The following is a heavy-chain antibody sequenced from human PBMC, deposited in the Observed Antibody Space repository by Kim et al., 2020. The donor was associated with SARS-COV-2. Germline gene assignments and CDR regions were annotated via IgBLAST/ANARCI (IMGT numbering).Heavy chain of an antibody. CDR1: GFTFSDYG. CDR3: ARTYGVTAPSPWFAP. Sequence: GGSLRLSCEASGFTFSDYGMCWVRQAPGKGLEWVSVISGSGDMTHHADSVKGRLTISRDNSKNTLFLQMNSLRADDTAVYYCARTYGVTAPSPWFAPWG. CDR2: ISGSGDMT. V-gene: IGHV3-23*01. D-gene: IGHD3-3*01. J-gene: IGHJ5*02.